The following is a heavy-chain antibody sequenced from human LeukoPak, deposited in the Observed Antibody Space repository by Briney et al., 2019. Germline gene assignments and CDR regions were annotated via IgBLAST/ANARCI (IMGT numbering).Heavy chain of an antibody. CDR1: GFTFSSYG. J-gene: IGHJ5*02. Sequence: GGSLRLSCAASGFTFSSYGMHWVRQAPGKGLEWVAVISYDGSNKYYADSVKGRFTISRDNSKNTLYLQVNSLRAEDTAVYYCLKSTVSTGSDTWGQGTLVTVSS. D-gene: IGHD5/OR15-5a*01. CDR2: ISYDGSNK. CDR3: LKSTVSTGSDT. V-gene: IGHV3-30*18.